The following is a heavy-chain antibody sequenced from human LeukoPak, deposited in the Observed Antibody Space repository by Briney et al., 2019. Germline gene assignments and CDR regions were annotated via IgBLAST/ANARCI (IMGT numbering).Heavy chain of an antibody. CDR3: ARDFFDFWGGSWV. J-gene: IGHJ4*02. V-gene: IGHV3-53*01. CDR1: GFNVKTNY. Sequence: GGSPRLSCAVSGFNVKTNYMSWVRQAPGKGLEWVSVIFKDGSTYYGDSARGRFSISRDISKNMVYLQMSNLGAEDTAVYFCARDFFDFWGGSWVWGQGTLVTVSS. D-gene: IGHD3-3*01. CDR2: IFKDGST.